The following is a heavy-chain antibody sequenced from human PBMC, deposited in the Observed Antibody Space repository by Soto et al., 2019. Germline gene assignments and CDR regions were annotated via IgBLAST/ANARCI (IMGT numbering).Heavy chain of an antibody. CDR1: EFTFGDYY. D-gene: IGHD3-22*01. CDR2: ISSSSSYT. V-gene: IGHV3-11*06. Sequence: GSLRLSCAAFEFTFGDYYMRWIRKATGKGLEWVSYISSSSSYTNYADSVKGRFTISRDNAKNSLYLQMNSLRAEDTAVYYCARDCRTYYYDSSGYPRGMNDYWRQGTLVTVSS. J-gene: IGHJ4*02. CDR3: ARDCRTYYYDSSGYPRGMNDY.